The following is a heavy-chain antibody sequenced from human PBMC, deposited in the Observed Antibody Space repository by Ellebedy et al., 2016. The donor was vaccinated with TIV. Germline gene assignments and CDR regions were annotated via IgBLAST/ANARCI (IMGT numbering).Heavy chain of an antibody. CDR3: ARPPAPEGDYLYYFDY. D-gene: IGHD4-17*01. V-gene: IGHV3-21*01. CDR2: ISSSSSYI. J-gene: IGHJ4*02. CDR1: GFTFSSYA. Sequence: PGGSLRLSCAASGFTFSSYAMNWVRQAPGKGLEWVSCISSSSSYIYYADSVKGRFTISRDNSKNTLYLQMNSLRAEDTAVYYCARPPAPEGDYLYYFDYWGQGNLVTVSS.